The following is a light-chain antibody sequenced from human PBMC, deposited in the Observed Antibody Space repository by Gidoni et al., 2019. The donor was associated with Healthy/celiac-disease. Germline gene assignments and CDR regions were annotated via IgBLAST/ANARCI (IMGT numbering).Light chain of an antibody. CDR1: QSLSSY. Sequence: IQMTQSHSSLSASVGDRVTITCRASQSLSSYLNWYQQKPGKAPKLLIYAASSLESGVPSRFSGSGSGTDFTLTISRLQPEDFATYYCQQSYSTPPYTFGQGTKLEIK. CDR2: AAS. V-gene: IGKV1-39*01. J-gene: IGKJ2*01. CDR3: QQSYSTPPYT.